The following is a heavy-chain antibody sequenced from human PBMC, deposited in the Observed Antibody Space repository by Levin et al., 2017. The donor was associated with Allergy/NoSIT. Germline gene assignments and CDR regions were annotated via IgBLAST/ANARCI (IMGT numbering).Heavy chain of an antibody. Sequence: GESLKISCAASGFTFSRYSMNWVRQAPGKGLEWVSSISTSSSYIYYADSVKGRFTISRDNAKNSLYLQMNSLRAEDTAVYYCARGYCSGGSCYSGDAFDIWGQGTMVTVSS. V-gene: IGHV3-21*01. CDR2: ISTSSSYI. CDR3: ARGYCSGGSCYSGDAFDI. CDR1: GFTFSRYS. J-gene: IGHJ3*02. D-gene: IGHD2-15*01.